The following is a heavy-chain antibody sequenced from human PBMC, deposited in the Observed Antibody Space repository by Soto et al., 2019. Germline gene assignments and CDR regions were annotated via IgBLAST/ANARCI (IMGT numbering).Heavy chain of an antibody. J-gene: IGHJ4*02. Sequence: PSKTLSLTCTVSGSSINISGYYWGWIRQPPGKGLEWIGSMFYGVSTYYNPSLKSRVTVSVDTSKNQFSLNLRYVTAADTAVYYCARLPSRHLVDYWGQGTLVTVSS. D-gene: IGHD3-3*02. V-gene: IGHV4-39*01. CDR3: ARLPSRHLVDY. CDR1: GSSINISGYY. CDR2: MFYGVST.